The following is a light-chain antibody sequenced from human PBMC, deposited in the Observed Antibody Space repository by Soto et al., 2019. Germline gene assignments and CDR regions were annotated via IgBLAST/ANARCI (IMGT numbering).Light chain of an antibody. Sequence: DVQLTQSPSPLSASVGDRVSISCRAIRAITNHLNWYQQKPGKAPILLVYAASTLETGVPSRFSGSGSGTHFTVTIDNLQPEDVATYFCQQNYITPLTFGGGTKVEI. J-gene: IGKJ4*01. CDR2: AAS. CDR1: RAITNH. CDR3: QQNYITPLT. V-gene: IGKV1-39*01.